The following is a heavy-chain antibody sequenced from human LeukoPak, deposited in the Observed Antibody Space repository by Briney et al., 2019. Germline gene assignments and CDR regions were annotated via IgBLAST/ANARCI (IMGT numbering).Heavy chain of an antibody. CDR2: INPSGGST. Sequence: ASVKVSCKASGYTFTSYYMHWVRQAPGQGLEWMGIINPSGGSTSYAQKFQGRVTMTRDMSTSTVYMELSSLRSEDTAVYYCARAIRELNELDYWGQGTLVTVSS. V-gene: IGHV1-46*01. CDR1: GYTFTSYY. D-gene: IGHD1-26*01. J-gene: IGHJ4*02. CDR3: ARAIRELNELDY.